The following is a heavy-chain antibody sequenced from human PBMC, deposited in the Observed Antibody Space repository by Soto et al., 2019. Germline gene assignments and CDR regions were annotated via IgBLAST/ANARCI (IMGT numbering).Heavy chain of an antibody. D-gene: IGHD1-26*01. CDR3: ARAPLVGAPDYFDY. V-gene: IGHV3-30-3*01. J-gene: IGHJ4*02. CDR2: ISYDATTK. Sequence: QVQLVESGGGVVQPGRSLRLSCAASGFTFSSYPLHWVRQAPGKGLEWVAVISYDATTKYHADSVKGRFTISRDNSKNPLYLQMKSLRDEDTAVYYCARAPLVGAPDYFDYWGQGTLVTVSA. CDR1: GFTFSSYP.